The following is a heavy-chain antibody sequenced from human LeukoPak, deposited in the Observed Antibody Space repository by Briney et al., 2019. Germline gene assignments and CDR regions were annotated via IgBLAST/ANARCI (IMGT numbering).Heavy chain of an antibody. CDR1: GYTFTGYY. CDR2: INPNSGGT. J-gene: IGHJ4*02. D-gene: IGHD3-3*01. CDR3: ARDGAYDFWSGYHPGYFDY. V-gene: IGHV1-2*06. Sequence: GASVKVSCKASGYTFTGYYMHWVRQAPGQGLEWMGRINPNSGGTNYAQKFQGRVTMTRDTSISTAYMELSRLRSDDTAVYYCARDGAYDFWSGYHPGYFDYWGQGTLVTVSS.